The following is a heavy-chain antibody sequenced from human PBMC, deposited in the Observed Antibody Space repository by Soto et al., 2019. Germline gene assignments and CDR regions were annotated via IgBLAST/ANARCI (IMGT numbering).Heavy chain of an antibody. CDR1: GFNFNVSS. Sequence: PGGALRVSCAASGFNFNVSSMNWVRQAPGKGLEWISSISSSSNYIHYRDSVRGRFTISRDNAKNSLYLQLDSLRVEDTAVYFCARDRGSEVFASWGHGTLVTVSS. CDR3: ARDRGSEVFAS. J-gene: IGHJ5*01. V-gene: IGHV3-21*01. D-gene: IGHD5-12*01. CDR2: ISSSSNYI.